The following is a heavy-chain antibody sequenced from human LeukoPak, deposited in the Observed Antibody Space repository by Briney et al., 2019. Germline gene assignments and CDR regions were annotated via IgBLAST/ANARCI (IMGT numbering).Heavy chain of an antibody. D-gene: IGHD6-19*01. CDR2: IKGGGSDM. V-gene: IGHV3-7*01. CDR3: VGGSGGLPDF. J-gene: IGHJ4*02. CDR1: GYLFSTHW. Sequence: GGSLRLSCAASGYLFSTHWMNCVRQARGGGLEWAAIIKGGGSDMLCVVSVRGVFTISRDNSKNSLYVQMNSLRAEDTAVYYCVGGSGGLPDFWGQGVLVTVSS.